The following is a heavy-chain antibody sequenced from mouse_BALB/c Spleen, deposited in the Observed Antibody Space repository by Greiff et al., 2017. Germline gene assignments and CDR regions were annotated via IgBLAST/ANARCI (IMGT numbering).Heavy chain of an antibody. CDR3: ARCDYYGSSYWYFDV. CDR2: INPYNDGT. CDR1: GYTFTSYV. D-gene: IGHD1-1*01. Sequence: EVQLQQSGPELVKPGASVKMSCKASGYTFTSYVMHWVKQKPGQGLEWIGYINPYNDGTKYNEKFKGKATLTSDKSSSTAYMELSSLTSEDSAVYYCARCDYYGSSYWYFDVWGAGTTVTVSS. J-gene: IGHJ1*01. V-gene: IGHV1-14*01.